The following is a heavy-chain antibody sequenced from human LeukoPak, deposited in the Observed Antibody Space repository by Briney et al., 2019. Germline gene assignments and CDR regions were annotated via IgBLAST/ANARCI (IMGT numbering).Heavy chain of an antibody. Sequence: KSGGSLRLSCAASGFTFSSYSMNWVRQAPGKGLEWVSSISSSSSYIYYADSVKGRFTISRDNAKNSLYLQMNSLRAEDTAVYYCARIWDGYSGSDYWGQGTLVTVSS. CDR3: ARIWDGYSGSDY. V-gene: IGHV3-21*01. CDR1: GFTFSSYS. D-gene: IGHD1-26*01. CDR2: ISSSSSYI. J-gene: IGHJ4*02.